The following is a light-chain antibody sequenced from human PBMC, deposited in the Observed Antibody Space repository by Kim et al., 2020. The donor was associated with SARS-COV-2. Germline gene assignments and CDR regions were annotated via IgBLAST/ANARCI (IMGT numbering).Light chain of an antibody. CDR3: AAWDDSLNGVV. J-gene: IGLJ2*01. CDR2: SNN. CDR1: SSSIGSNT. Sequence: GLRATISCSGSSSSIGSNTVNGYQQLPGTAPNLLIYSNNQRPSGVPDRFSGSKSGTSASLAISGLQSEDEADYYCAAWDDSLNGVVFGGGTQLTVL. V-gene: IGLV1-44*01.